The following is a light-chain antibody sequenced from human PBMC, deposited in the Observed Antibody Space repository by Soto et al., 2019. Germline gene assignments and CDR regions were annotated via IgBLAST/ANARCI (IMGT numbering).Light chain of an antibody. Sequence: ETLMTQSPATLSLSPGERATVSCRASQSVSSTLAWYQQKPGQAPRLLIYGASTRATGIPARFSGSGSGTDFTLTINSLEPEDFAVYYCQQRGNWPPITFGQGTRLEIK. CDR1: QSVSST. V-gene: IGKV3-11*01. CDR2: GAS. J-gene: IGKJ5*01. CDR3: QQRGNWPPIT.